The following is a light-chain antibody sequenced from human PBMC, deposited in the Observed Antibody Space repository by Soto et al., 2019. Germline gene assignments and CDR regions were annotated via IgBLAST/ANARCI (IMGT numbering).Light chain of an antibody. Sequence: EIVLTQSPGTLSLFPGERATLSCRASQSVSDVLAWYQQKPGQAPRLLIYDAAKRAPGIPARFSGSGSGTDFTLTISSLEPEDSAVYYCQQRSNWPIFTFGPGTKV. CDR3: QQRSNWPIFT. V-gene: IGKV3-11*01. CDR2: DAA. J-gene: IGKJ3*01. CDR1: QSVSDV.